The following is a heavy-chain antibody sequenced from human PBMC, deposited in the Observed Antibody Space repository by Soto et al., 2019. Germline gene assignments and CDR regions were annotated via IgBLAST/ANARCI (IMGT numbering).Heavy chain of an antibody. CDR2: INHSGST. J-gene: IGHJ4*02. D-gene: IGHD3-9*01. CDR1: GGSFSGYY. V-gene: IGHV4-34*01. Sequence: SETLSLTFAVYGGSFSGYYWSWIRQPPLNVMEWIGEINHSGSTNYNPSLKRLVTISVDTSKNQFSLKLSSVTAADTAVYYCARGPRYYDILTGYYRLNYFDYWGQGTLVTVSS. CDR3: ARGPRYYDILTGYYRLNYFDY.